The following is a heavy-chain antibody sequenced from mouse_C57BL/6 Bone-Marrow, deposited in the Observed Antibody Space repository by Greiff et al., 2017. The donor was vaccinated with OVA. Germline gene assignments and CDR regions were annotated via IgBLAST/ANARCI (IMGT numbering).Heavy chain of an antibody. CDR3: ARHPPMDY. J-gene: IGHJ4*01. Sequence: EVQVVESGGGLVQPGGSLKLSCAASGFTFSDYGMAWVRQAPRKGLEWVAFISNLAYSIYYADTVTGRFTISRENAKNTLYLEMSILRSEDTAMYYCARHPPMDYWGQGTSVTVSS. CDR1: GFTFSDYG. CDR2: ISNLAYSI. V-gene: IGHV5-15*01.